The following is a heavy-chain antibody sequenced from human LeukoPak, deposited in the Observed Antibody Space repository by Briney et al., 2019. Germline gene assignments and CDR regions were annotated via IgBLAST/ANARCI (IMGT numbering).Heavy chain of an antibody. D-gene: IGHD5-24*01. CDR2: IYYSGST. J-gene: IGHJ3*02. Sequence: PSQTLSLTCTVSGGSISSGDYYWSWIRQPPGKGLEWIGYIYYSGSTYYNSSLKSRVTISVDTSKNQFSLKLSSVTAADTAVYYCARRDGYNLRGPNDAFDIWGQGTMVTVSS. V-gene: IGHV4-30-4*08. CDR3: ARRDGYNLRGPNDAFDI. CDR1: GGSISSGDYY.